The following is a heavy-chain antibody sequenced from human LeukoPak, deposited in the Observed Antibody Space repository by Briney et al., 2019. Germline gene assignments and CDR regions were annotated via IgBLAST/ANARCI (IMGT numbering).Heavy chain of an antibody. CDR3: ARNGMDV. Sequence: GGSLRLSCAASGFTFSSYAMHWVRQAPGKGLEWVAVISYDGSNKYYADSVKGRFTISRDNSKNTLYLQMNSLRAEDTAVYYCARNGMDVWGQGTTVTVSS. V-gene: IGHV3-30-3*01. J-gene: IGHJ6*02. CDR1: GFTFSSYA. CDR2: ISYDGSNK.